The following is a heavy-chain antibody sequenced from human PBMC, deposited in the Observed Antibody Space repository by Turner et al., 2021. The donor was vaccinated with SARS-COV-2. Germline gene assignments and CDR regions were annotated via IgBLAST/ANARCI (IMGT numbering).Heavy chain of an antibody. V-gene: IGHV4-39*01. J-gene: IGHJ4*02. CDR2: IYYSGST. D-gene: IGHD3-3*01. Sequence: HLQLQESGPGQVKPSETLSLTYTVSGGSISSSSYYWGWIRQPPGTGLEWIGSIYYSGSTYYNPSLKSRVTISVDTSKNQLSLKLSSVTAADTAVYYCARRRFMSGYSFDYWGQGTLVTVSS. CDR3: ARRRFMSGYSFDY. CDR1: GGSISSSSYY.